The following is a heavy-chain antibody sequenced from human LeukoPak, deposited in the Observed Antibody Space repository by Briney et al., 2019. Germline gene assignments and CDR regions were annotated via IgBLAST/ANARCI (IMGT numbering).Heavy chain of an antibody. J-gene: IGHJ6*03. CDR1: GGSISSYY. CDR2: IYTSGST. CDR3: ARDKLGYCSSTSCYYYYYYYMDV. D-gene: IGHD2-2*01. V-gene: IGHV4-4*07. Sequence: PSETLSLTCTVSGGSISSYYWSWIRQPAGKGLEWIGRIYTSGSTNYNPSLKSRVTISVDTSKNQFSLKLSSVTAADTAVYYCARDKLGYCSSTSCYYYYYYYMDVWGKGTTVTVSS.